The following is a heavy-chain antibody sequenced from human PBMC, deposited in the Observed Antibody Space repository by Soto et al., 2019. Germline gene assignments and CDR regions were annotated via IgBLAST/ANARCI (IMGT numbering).Heavy chain of an antibody. D-gene: IGHD3-22*01. J-gene: IGHJ4*02. CDR2: ISSSSSYI. V-gene: IGHV3-21*01. Sequence: EVQLVESGGGLVKHGGCRILACAASGFSFSSYSMNWVRQAPGKGLEWVASISSSSSYIYYADSVKGRFTISRDNAKNKLYLQMNMLRAEDKAVYHCESHTRDSSGYWYYFDYWGQGTLVTVSS. CDR1: GFSFSSYS. CDR3: ESHTRDSSGYWYYFDY.